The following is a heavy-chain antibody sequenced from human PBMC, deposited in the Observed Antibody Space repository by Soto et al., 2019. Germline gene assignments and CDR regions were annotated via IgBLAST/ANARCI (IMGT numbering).Heavy chain of an antibody. V-gene: IGHV3-30*18. Sequence: GGSLRLSCAASGFRFSAYAMHWVRQAPGKGPEWVAVISYEGSNRFYADSVKGRFTVSRDNSKNMVYLQMNSLRGEDTAVFYCAKDYGDYNFNYGMDVWGQGTTVTVSS. CDR2: ISYEGSNR. CDR3: AKDYGDYNFNYGMDV. CDR1: GFRFSAYA. J-gene: IGHJ6*02. D-gene: IGHD4-17*01.